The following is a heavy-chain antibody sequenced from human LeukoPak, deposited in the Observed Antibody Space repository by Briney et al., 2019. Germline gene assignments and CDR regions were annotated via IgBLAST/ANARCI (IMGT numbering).Heavy chain of an antibody. CDR2: ISGGGDRT. CDR1: GFTFSNYA. V-gene: IGHV3-23*01. D-gene: IGHD3-22*01. J-gene: IGHJ4*02. CDR3: AKDLSPVRTAYYFDY. Sequence: GGSLRLSCGASGFTFSNYAMSWVRQAPGKGLEWVSFISGGGDRTDYADSVKGRFTISRDNSKNTLYLQLNSLRGEDTAVYYCAKDLSPVRTAYYFDYWGRGTLVTVSS.